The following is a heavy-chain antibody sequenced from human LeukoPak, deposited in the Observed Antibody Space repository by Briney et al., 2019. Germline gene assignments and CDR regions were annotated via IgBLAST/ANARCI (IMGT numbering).Heavy chain of an antibody. V-gene: IGHV3-7*01. CDR1: GFTFSSYW. D-gene: IGHD6-19*01. J-gene: IGHJ4*02. CDR2: IKKDGSEK. Sequence: PGGSLRLSCAASGFTFSSYWMSWVRQAPGKGLEWVANIKKDGSEKYYVDSVKGRFTISRDNAKSSLYLQMNSLRTEDTAVYYCARDLSASSSGWYYDNWGQGTLVTVSS. CDR3: ARDLSASSSGWYYDN.